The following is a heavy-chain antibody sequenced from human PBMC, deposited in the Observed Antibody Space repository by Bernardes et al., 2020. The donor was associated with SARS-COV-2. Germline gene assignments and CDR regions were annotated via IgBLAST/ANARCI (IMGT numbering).Heavy chain of an antibody. J-gene: IGHJ6*02. CDR1: GFSLSDYS. CDR3: ARERDRGFTYGYNYGMDV. V-gene: IGHV3-48*02. Sequence: GWSLRLSCAASGFSLSDYSMNWVRQAPGKGLEWVSYISSSSGTIFYADSVKGRFAISRDNAENSLFLEMYSLTDEDTAVYFCARERDRGFTYGYNYGMDVWGQGTTVTVSS. CDR2: ISSSSGTI. D-gene: IGHD5-18*01.